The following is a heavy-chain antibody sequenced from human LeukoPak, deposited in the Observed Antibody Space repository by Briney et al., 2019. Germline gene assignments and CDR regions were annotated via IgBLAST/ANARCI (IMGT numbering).Heavy chain of an antibody. Sequence: ASVKVSCKASGFTFTSSAMQWVRQARGQRLEWIGWIVVGSGNTNYAQKLQGRVTMTTDTSTSTAYMELRSLRSDDTAVYYCAREWGAYYYDSSGYLHFDYWGQGTLVTVSS. D-gene: IGHD3-22*01. V-gene: IGHV1-58*02. J-gene: IGHJ4*02. CDR3: AREWGAYYYDSSGYLHFDY. CDR1: GFTFTSSA. CDR2: IVVGSGNT.